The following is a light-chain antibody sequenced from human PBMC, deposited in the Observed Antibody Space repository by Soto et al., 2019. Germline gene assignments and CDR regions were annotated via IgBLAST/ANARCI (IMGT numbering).Light chain of an antibody. CDR3: QQRSNWPST. Sequence: EIVLTQSPATLSLSPGDRATLSCRASQSVSSYLAWYQQKPGQAPRLLIYDASNRATGIPARFSGSGSGTDFTLTITSLEPEEFAVYYCQQRSNWPSTVGGGTTVEIK. V-gene: IGKV3-11*01. J-gene: IGKJ4*01. CDR1: QSVSSY. CDR2: DAS.